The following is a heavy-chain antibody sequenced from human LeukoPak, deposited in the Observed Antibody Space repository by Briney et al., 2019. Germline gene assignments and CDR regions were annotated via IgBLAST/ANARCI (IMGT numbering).Heavy chain of an antibody. J-gene: IGHJ4*02. CDR2: INPNSGRT. CDR1: GYTFTGHY. CDR3: ARPYCSTITCFYYFDY. V-gene: IGHV1-2*02. D-gene: IGHD2-2*01. Sequence: SSVKVSCMASGYTFTGHYIHWVRQAPGQGLEWMGWINPNSGRTDYAQNFQDRVTMTRDTSISTAYMELSRLRSDDTAVYYCARPYCSTITCFYYFDYWGQGTLVTVSA.